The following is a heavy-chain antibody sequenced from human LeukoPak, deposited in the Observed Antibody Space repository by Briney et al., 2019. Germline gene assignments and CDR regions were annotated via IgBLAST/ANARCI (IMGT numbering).Heavy chain of an antibody. CDR3: ARVGYSGYDSNYFDY. CDR2: IYYSGST. CDR1: GGSISSGGYY. D-gene: IGHD5-12*01. J-gene: IGHJ4*02. V-gene: IGHV4-31*03. Sequence: SETLSLTCTVSGGSISSGGYYWSWLRQHPGKGLEWLGYIYYSGSTYYNPSLKSRVTISVDTSKNQFSLKLSSVTAADTAVYYCARVGYSGYDSNYFDYWGQGTLVTVSS.